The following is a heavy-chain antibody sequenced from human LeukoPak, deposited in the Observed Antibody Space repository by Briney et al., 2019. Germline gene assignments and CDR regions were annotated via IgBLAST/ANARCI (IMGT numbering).Heavy chain of an antibody. D-gene: IGHD6-13*01. J-gene: IGHJ4*02. CDR2: ISGSGGST. CDR1: GFTFSSYA. Sequence: GGSLRLSCAASGFTFSSYAMSWVRQAPGKGLEWISAISGSGGSTYYADSVKGRFTISRDNSKNTLYLQMNSLRAEDTAVYYCAKGSSSWYYLFDYWGQGTLVTVSS. V-gene: IGHV3-23*01. CDR3: AKGSSSWYYLFDY.